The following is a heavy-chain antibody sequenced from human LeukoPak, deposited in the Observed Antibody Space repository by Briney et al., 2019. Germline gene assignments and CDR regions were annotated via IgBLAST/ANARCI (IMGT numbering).Heavy chain of an antibody. Sequence: PSETLSLTCAVYGGSFSGYYWSWIRQPPGKGLEWIGEINHSGSTNYNPSLKSRVTISVDTSKNQFSLKLSSVTAADAAVYYCARRGSVLRYWGQGTLVTVSS. J-gene: IGHJ4*02. CDR2: INHSGST. CDR1: GGSFSGYY. V-gene: IGHV4-34*01. D-gene: IGHD3-10*01. CDR3: ARRGSVLRY.